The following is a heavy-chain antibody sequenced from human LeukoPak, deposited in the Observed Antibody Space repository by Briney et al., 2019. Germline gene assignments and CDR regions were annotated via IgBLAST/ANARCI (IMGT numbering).Heavy chain of an antibody. V-gene: IGHV3-9*01. J-gene: IGHJ4*02. CDR3: AKAPSEDYFDY. CDR1: GFNFDDYV. Sequence: GGSLRLSCAASGFNFDDYVMHWVRQAPGKGRGWVSSISWNSRSIVYADSVKGRLTISRDNGKNFLYLQMNRLRTEDTALYYCAKAPSEDYFDYWGQGTLVTVSS. CDR2: ISWNSRSI.